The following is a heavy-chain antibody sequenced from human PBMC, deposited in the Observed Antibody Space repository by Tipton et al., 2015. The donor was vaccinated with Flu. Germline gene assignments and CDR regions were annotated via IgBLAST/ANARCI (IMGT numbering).Heavy chain of an antibody. Sequence: TLSLTCTASGGSISNYYWNWIRQPPGKGLEWIGYIYSSGSTNFNPSLKSRVTISVDTSKNQFSLKLNSVTAADKAVYYCARHSSSLGRPVDCWGQGTLVTVPS. CDR2: IYSSGST. CDR1: GGSISNYY. CDR3: ARHSSSLGRPVDC. V-gene: IGHV4-59*08. D-gene: IGHD6-6*01. J-gene: IGHJ4*02.